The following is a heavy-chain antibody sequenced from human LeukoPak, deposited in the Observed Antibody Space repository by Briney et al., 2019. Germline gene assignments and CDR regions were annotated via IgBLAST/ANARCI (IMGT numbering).Heavy chain of an antibody. Sequence: ASVKVSCKASGYTFTSYGISWVRQAPGQGLEWMGWISAYNGNTNYAQKLQGRVTMTTDTSTSTAYMELRSLRSDDTAVYYCARAPYCRSTSCHRPFDYWGQGTLVTVSS. V-gene: IGHV1-18*01. J-gene: IGHJ4*02. CDR3: ARAPYCRSTSCHRPFDY. D-gene: IGHD2-2*01. CDR2: ISAYNGNT. CDR1: GYTFTSYG.